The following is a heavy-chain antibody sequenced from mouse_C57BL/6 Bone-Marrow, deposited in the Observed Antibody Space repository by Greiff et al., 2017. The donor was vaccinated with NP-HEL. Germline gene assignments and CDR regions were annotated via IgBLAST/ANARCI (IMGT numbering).Heavy chain of an antibody. CDR3: ARGGITTPYFDY. CDR1: GYPFNSYW. Sequence: VQLQQSGAELVKPGASVKLSCKASGYPFNSYWMHWVKQRPGQGLEWIGMIHPNSGSTNYNEKFKSKATLTVDKSSSTAYMQLSSLTSEDSAVYYCARGGITTPYFDYWGQGTTLTVAS. J-gene: IGHJ2*01. V-gene: IGHV1-64*01. D-gene: IGHD1-1*01. CDR2: IHPNSGST.